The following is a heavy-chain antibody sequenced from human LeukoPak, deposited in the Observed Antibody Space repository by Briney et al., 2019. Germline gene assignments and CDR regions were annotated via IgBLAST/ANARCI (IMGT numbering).Heavy chain of an antibody. J-gene: IGHJ4*02. V-gene: IGHV4-34*01. CDR2: INHSGST. D-gene: IGHD3-22*01. CDR3: ARGRLYYYDSSGYPPDY. Sequence: SETLSLTCAVYGGSFSGYYWSWIRQPPGKGLEWIGEINHSGSTNYNPSLKSRVTISVDTSKNQFSLKLSSVTAADTAVYYCARGRLYYYDSSGYPPDYWGQGTLVTVSS. CDR1: GGSFSGYY.